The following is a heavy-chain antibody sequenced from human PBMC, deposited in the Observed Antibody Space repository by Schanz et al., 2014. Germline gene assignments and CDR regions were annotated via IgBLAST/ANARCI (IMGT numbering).Heavy chain of an antibody. CDR3: AYYDVLTGFDY. J-gene: IGHJ4*02. CDR1: GFTFSSYS. CDR2: ISPSSSYI. V-gene: IGHV3-21*04. D-gene: IGHD3-9*01. Sequence: VQLVESGGGVVQPGGSLRLSCAASGFTFSSYSMNWVRQAPGRGLEWVSSISPSSSYIYYADSVKGRFTISRDNSKNTLYLQINNLRAEDTAVYYCAYYDVLTGFDYWGQGTQVTVSS.